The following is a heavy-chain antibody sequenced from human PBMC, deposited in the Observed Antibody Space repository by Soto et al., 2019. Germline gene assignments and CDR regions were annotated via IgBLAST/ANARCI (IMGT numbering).Heavy chain of an antibody. CDR3: ARARDYYDSSGYQRGAFDI. CDR2: IYYSGST. Sequence: QVQLQESGPGLVKPSETLSLTCTVSGGSISSYYWSWIRQPPGKGLEWIGYIYYSGSTNYNPSLKSRFTISVDTSKNQFSLKLSYVTAADTAVYYCARARDYYDSSGYQRGAFDIWGQGTMVTVSS. V-gene: IGHV4-59*01. J-gene: IGHJ3*02. CDR1: GGSISSYY. D-gene: IGHD3-22*01.